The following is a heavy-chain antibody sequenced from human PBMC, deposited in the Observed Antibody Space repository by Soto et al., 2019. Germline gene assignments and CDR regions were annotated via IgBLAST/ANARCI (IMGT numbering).Heavy chain of an antibody. V-gene: IGHV3-21*01. CDR2: ISSSSSYI. CDR3: ARDFLGFDY. Sequence: PGPSLRLSCAASGLSSNSRSVEWVRQAPGKGLEWVSSISSSSSYIYYADSVKGRFTISRDNAKNSLYLQMNSLRAEDTAVYYCARDFLGFDYWGQGTPVTVS. CDR1: GLSSNSRS. J-gene: IGHJ4*02.